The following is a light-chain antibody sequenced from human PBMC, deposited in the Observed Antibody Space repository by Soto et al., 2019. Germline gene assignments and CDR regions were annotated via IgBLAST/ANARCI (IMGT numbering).Light chain of an antibody. CDR2: DNN. V-gene: IGLV1-51*01. J-gene: IGLJ1*01. Sequence: QSVLTQPPSVSAAPGRTVTISCSGSSSNIGNSFVSWYQQLPGTAPRLLIYDNNERPSGIPDRFSGSKPGTSATLGITGLQTGDEADYYCGAWDGGLSAFVFGTGTKLTVL. CDR1: SSNIGNSF. CDR3: GAWDGGLSAFV.